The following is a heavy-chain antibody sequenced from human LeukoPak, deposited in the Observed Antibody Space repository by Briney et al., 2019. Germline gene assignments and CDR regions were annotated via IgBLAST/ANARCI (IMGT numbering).Heavy chain of an antibody. CDR1: GGSFSGYY. V-gene: IGHV4-39*02. CDR2: IYYSGGT. CDR3: ARLKYSSGWAGAFDI. Sequence: SETLSLTCAVYGGSFSGYYWGWIRQPPGKGLEWIGSIYYSGGTYYNPSLKSRVTISVDTSKNYFFLKLTSVTAADTAVYFCARLKYSSGWAGAFDIWGQGTMVTFSS. D-gene: IGHD6-19*01. J-gene: IGHJ3*02.